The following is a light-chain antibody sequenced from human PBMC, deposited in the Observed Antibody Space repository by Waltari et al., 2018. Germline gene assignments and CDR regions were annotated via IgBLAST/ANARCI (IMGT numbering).Light chain of an antibody. CDR3: SAYTTSVTLV. CDR2: DVS. Sequence: QSALTQPASVSGSPGQSITISCTGTSSDVDAYDYVSWYQQHPGKAPQLMIYDVSNRPSGISNRFSGSKSGNTASLSISGLQTEDEAEYYCSAYTTSVTLVFGTGTKVTVL. J-gene: IGLJ1*01. CDR1: SSDVDAYDY. V-gene: IGLV2-14*03.